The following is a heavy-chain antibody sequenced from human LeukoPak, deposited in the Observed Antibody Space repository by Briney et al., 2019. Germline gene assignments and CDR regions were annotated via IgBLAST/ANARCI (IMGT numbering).Heavy chain of an antibody. Sequence: ASVKVSCKASGHTFTGYYMHWVRQAPGQGLEWMGRINPNSGGTNYAQKFQGRVTMTRDTSISTAYMELSRLRSDDTAVYYCARDHLTYYYDSSGDHDYWGQGTLVTVSS. V-gene: IGHV1-2*06. CDR3: ARDHLTYYYDSSGDHDY. J-gene: IGHJ4*02. CDR1: GHTFTGYY. CDR2: INPNSGGT. D-gene: IGHD3-22*01.